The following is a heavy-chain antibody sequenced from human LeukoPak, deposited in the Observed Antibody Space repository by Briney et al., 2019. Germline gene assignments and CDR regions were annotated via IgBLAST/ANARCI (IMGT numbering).Heavy chain of an antibody. CDR2: IYYSGST. CDR3: ARLGDSYATDY. D-gene: IGHD5-18*01. CDR1: GGSVSSGSYY. J-gene: IGHJ4*02. V-gene: IGHV4-61*01. Sequence: SETLSLTCTVSGGSVSSGSYYWSWIRQPPGKGLEWIGYIYYSGSTNYNPSLKSRVTISVDTSKNQFSLKLSSVTAADTAVYYCARLGDSYATDYWGQGTLVTVSS.